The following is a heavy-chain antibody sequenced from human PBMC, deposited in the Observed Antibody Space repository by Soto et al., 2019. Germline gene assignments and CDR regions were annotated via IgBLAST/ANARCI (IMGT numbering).Heavy chain of an antibody. D-gene: IGHD2-21*02. Sequence: ASVKVSCKASGYTFTSYAMHWVRQAPGQRLEWMGWINAGNGNTKYSQKFQGRVTITRDTSASTAYMELSSLRSEDTAVYYCARSIVVVTAADYWGQGTLVTAPQ. CDR1: GYTFTSYA. CDR2: INAGNGNT. CDR3: ARSIVVVTAADY. J-gene: IGHJ4*02. V-gene: IGHV1-3*01.